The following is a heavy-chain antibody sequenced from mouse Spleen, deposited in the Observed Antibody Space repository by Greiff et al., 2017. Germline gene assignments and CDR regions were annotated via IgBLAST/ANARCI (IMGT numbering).Heavy chain of an antibody. V-gene: IGHV1-82*01. CDR2: IYPGDGDT. Sequence: QVQLQQSGPELVKPGASVKISCKASGYAFSSSWMNWVKQRPGKGLEWIGRIYPGDGDTNYNGKFKGKATLTADKSSSTAYMQLSSLTSEDSAVYFWARGGPTVVATDYWGQGTTLTVSS. D-gene: IGHD1-1*01. CDR3: ARGGPTVVATDY. CDR1: GYAFSSSW. J-gene: IGHJ2*01.